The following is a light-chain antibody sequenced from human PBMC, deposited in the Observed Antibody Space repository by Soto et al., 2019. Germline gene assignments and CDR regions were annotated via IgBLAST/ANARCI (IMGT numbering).Light chain of an antibody. Sequence: QSALTQPASVSGSPGQSITISCTGTSSDVGSYNLVSWYQQHPGKAPKLMIYEVSKRPSGVSNRFSGSKSGNTASLTISGLLAEDEADYYCCSYAGSSTLVFGGGTKVTVL. CDR1: SSDVGSYNL. V-gene: IGLV2-23*02. J-gene: IGLJ2*01. CDR2: EVS. CDR3: CSYAGSSTLV.